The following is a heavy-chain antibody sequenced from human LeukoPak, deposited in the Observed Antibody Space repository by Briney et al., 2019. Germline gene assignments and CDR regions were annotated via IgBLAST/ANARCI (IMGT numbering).Heavy chain of an antibody. D-gene: IGHD3-10*01. CDR2: ISAYNGNT. Sequence: ASVKVSCKASGYTFTSYGISWVRQAPGQGLEWMGWISAYNGNTNYAQKLQGRVTMTTDTSTSTAYMELRSLRSDDTAVYYCARDIRITMVRGANRVFDYWGQGTLVTVSS. V-gene: IGHV1-18*01. CDR1: GYTFTSYG. J-gene: IGHJ4*02. CDR3: ARDIRITMVRGANRVFDY.